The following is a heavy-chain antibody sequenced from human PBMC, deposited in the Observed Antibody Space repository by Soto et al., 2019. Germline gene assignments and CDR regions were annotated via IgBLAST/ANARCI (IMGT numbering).Heavy chain of an antibody. CDR1: GGTFSSST. CDR3: ARGLDVSGFDY. J-gene: IGHJ4*02. V-gene: IGHV1-69*02. D-gene: IGHD3-10*01. CDR2: IIPILGIA. Sequence: SVKVSCKASGGTFSSSTISWVRQAPGQGLEWMGRIIPILGIANYAQKFQGRVTITADKSTSTAYMELSSLRSEDTAVYYCARGLDVSGFDYWGQGTLVTVSS.